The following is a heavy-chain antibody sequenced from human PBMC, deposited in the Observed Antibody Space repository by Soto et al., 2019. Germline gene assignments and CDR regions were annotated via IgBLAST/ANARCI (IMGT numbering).Heavy chain of an antibody. D-gene: IGHD6-6*01. CDR1: GFTFSSYA. CDR2: ISTSGAYT. Sequence: PGGSLRLSCASSGFTFSSYAMIWVRQAPGKGLEWVSAISTSGAYTYYADSVKGRFTISRDNSKNTLYLQMNSLRAEDTAVYYCAKDLPMSSIAARGPFDYWGQGTLVTVSS. J-gene: IGHJ4*02. CDR3: AKDLPMSSIAARGPFDY. V-gene: IGHV3-23*01.